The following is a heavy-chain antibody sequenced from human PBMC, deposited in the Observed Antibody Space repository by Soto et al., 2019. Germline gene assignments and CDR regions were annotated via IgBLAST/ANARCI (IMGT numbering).Heavy chain of an antibody. CDR1: GYSISSGYY. Sequence: WETLSLTCAVYGYSISSGYYWGWIRQPPGKGLEWIGSIYHSGSTYYNPSLKSRVTISVDTSKNPFSLKLSSVTAADTPVYYCARVGSTMGRGVIPRHYYYYGMDVWGQGTTVTV. CDR2: IYHSGST. CDR3: ARVGSTMGRGVIPRHYYYYGMDV. V-gene: IGHV4-38-2*01. D-gene: IGHD3-10*01. J-gene: IGHJ6*02.